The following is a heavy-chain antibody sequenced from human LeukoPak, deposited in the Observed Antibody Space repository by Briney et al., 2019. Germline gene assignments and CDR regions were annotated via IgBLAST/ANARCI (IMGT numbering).Heavy chain of an antibody. Sequence: PGGSLRLSCAASGFSFRDYTMNWVRQAPGKGLEWVASISSSSYIYFSNSVRGRFSISRDNAKNSLYLQMNSLRAEDTAVYYCAKDSPSRTATTEVPVNYWGQGTL. CDR3: AKDSPSRTATTEVPVNY. CDR1: GFSFRDYT. V-gene: IGHV3-69-1*01. CDR2: ISSSSYI. J-gene: IGHJ4*02. D-gene: IGHD1/OR15-1a*01.